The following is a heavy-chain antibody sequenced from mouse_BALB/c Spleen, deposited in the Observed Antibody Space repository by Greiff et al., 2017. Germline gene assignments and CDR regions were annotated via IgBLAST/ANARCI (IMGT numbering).Heavy chain of an antibody. CDR1: GYAFSSYW. D-gene: IGHD2-3*01. J-gene: IGHJ2*01. CDR3: TRGAFYDGYYVDY. Sequence: EVQLQQSGAELVRPGSSVKISCKASGYAFSSYWMNWVKQRPGQGLEWIGAIYPGNSDTSYNQKFKGKAKLTAVTSTSTAYMELSSLTNEDSAVYDCTRGAFYDGYYVDYWGQGTTLTVSS. CDR2: IYPGNSDT. V-gene: IGHV1-5*01.